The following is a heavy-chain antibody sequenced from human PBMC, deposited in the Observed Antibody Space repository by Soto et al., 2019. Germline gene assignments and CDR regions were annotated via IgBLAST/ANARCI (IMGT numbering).Heavy chain of an antibody. J-gene: IGHJ4*02. CDR1: GFTFSSYA. V-gene: IGHV3-23*01. D-gene: IGHD3-9*01. CDR2: ISGSGGST. CDR3: ANGGDILTGSDY. Sequence: EVQLLESGGGLVQPGGSLRLSCAASGFTFSSYAMSWVGQAPGKGLEWVSAISGSGGSTYYADSVKGRFTISRGNSKNTLYLHMNSLRAEDTAVYYCANGGDILTGSDYWGQGTLVTVSS.